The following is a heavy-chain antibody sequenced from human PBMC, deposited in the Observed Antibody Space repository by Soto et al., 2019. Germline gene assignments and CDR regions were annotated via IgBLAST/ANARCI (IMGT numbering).Heavy chain of an antibody. CDR2: INSDGSIT. V-gene: IGHV3-74*03. D-gene: IGHD1-26*01. CDR1: GFTFSTYW. Sequence: EVQLEESGGDLVQPGGSLRLSCAASGFTFSTYWMHWVRQAPGKGLVWVSRINSDGSITTYADSVKGRFTISRDNSKNALYLQMNSLRAEDTDVYYCARVATGNYSWRESWRQGTLVTVSS. J-gene: IGHJ5*02. CDR3: ARVATGNYSWRES.